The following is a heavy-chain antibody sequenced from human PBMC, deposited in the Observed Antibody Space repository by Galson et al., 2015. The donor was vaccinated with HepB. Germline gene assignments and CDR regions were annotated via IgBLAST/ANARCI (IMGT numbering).Heavy chain of an antibody. CDR3: ARVGDFWSGNYDY. D-gene: IGHD3-3*01. Sequence: SLRLSCAASGFTFSTYWMHWVRQAPGKGLVWVSRINSDGISTSYADSVKGRFTISRDNVKNTLYLQMNSLRAEDTAVYYCARVGDFWSGNYDYWGQGTLVTVSS. V-gene: IGHV3-74*01. J-gene: IGHJ4*02. CDR1: GFTFSTYW. CDR2: INSDGIST.